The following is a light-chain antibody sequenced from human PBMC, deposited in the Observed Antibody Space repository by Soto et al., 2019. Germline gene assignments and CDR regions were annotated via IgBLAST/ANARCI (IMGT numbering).Light chain of an antibody. Sequence: QPPSASGSPGQSVTISCTGTSSDVGGYKYVSWYQQHPGKAPKLMIYEVTKRPSGVPDRFSGSKSGNAASLTVSGLQAEDEADYYCSSYAGSNNLYVFGTGTKVTVL. CDR2: EVT. V-gene: IGLV2-8*01. J-gene: IGLJ1*01. CDR1: SSDVGGYKY. CDR3: SSYAGSNNLYV.